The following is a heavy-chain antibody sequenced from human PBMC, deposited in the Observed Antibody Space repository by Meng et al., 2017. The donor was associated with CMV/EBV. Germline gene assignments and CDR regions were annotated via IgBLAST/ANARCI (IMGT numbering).Heavy chain of an antibody. Sequence: GGSLRLSCAASGFTFSSYAMHWVRQAPGKGLEWVAVISYDGSNKYYADSVKGRFTISRDNSKNTLYLQMNSLRAEDTAMYYCAREMDEYSSSIHGVYYYYGMDVWGQGTTVTVSS. V-gene: IGHV3-30-3*01. CDR3: AREMDEYSSSIHGVYYYYGMDV. CDR1: GFTFSSYA. J-gene: IGHJ6*02. D-gene: IGHD6-6*01. CDR2: ISYDGSNK.